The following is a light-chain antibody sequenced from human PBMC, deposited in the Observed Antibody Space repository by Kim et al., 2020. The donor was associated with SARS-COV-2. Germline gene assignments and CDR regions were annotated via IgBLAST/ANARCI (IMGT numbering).Light chain of an antibody. CDR1: ISDVGAYDY. CDR3: DSYTSSSTPVV. J-gene: IGLJ2*01. Sequence: QSALTQPASVSGSPGQSITISCTGTISDVGAYDYVSWYQQHPGKAPKLMIYGVTNRPSGVSSRFSGSKSGNTASLTISGLQAEDEAVYYCDSYTSSSTPVVFGGGTSSPS. V-gene: IGLV2-14*03. CDR2: GVT.